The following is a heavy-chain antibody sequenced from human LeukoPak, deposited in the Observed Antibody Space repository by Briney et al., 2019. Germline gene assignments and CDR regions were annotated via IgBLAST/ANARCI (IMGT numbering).Heavy chain of an antibody. V-gene: IGHV4-34*01. CDR1: GGSFSGYY. D-gene: IGHD3-22*01. CDR2: INHSGST. J-gene: IGHJ4*02. CDR3: ASQPLYYYDSSGYWVF. Sequence: SETLSLTCAVYGGSFSGYYWSWIRQPPRKGMEWIGKINHSGSTNYNPSLKSRVTISVDTSKKQFSLKLSSVTAADTAVYYCASQPLYYYDSSGYWVFRGQGTLVTVSS.